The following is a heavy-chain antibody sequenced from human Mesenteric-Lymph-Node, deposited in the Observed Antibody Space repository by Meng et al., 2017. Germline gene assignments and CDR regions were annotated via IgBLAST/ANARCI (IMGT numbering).Heavy chain of an antibody. Sequence: GESLKISCAASGFTFRDYEMNWVRQAPGKGLEWLSYISSSGTTIYYADSVKGRFTISRDNAENSLYLQMDSLRAEDTALYYCANLVHTADSWGQGTLVTVSS. J-gene: IGHJ5*01. CDR3: ANLVHTADS. CDR2: ISSSGTTI. CDR1: GFTFRDYE. D-gene: IGHD5-18*01. V-gene: IGHV3-48*03.